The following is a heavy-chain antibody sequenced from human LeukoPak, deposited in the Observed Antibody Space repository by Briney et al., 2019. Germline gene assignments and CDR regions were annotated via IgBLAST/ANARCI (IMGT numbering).Heavy chain of an antibody. CDR2: IYTSGST. J-gene: IGHJ5*02. V-gene: IGHV4-61*02. Sequence: SETLSLTCTVSGVSISSGSYYWSWIRQPAGKGLEWIGRIYTSGSTNYNPSLKSRVTISVDTSKKQFSLKLSSVTAADTAVYYCARAAAPRNWFDPWGQGTLVTVSS. D-gene: IGHD6-13*01. CDR1: GVSISSGSYY. CDR3: ARAAAPRNWFDP.